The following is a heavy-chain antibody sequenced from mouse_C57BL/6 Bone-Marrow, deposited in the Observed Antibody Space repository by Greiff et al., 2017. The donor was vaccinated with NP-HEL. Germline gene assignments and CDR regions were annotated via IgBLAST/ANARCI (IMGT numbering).Heavy chain of an antibody. CDR3: ARNDGYYVLAMDY. Sequence: VQLQESGAELARPGASVKLSCKASGYTFTGYGISWVKQRTGQGLEWIGEIYPRSGNTYYNEKFKGKATLTADKSSSTAYMELRSLTSEDSAVYFCARNDGYYVLAMDYWGQGTSVTVSS. J-gene: IGHJ4*01. CDR1: GYTFTGYG. D-gene: IGHD2-3*01. V-gene: IGHV1-81*01. CDR2: IYPRSGNT.